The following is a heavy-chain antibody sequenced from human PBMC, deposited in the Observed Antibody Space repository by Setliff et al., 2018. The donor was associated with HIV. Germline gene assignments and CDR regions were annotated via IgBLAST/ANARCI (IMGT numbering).Heavy chain of an antibody. CDR2: INHSGST. V-gene: IGHV4-34*01. J-gene: IGHJ4*02. Sequence: TLSLTCAVYGGSFSGYYWSWIRQPPGKGLEWIGEINHSGSTNYNPSLKSRVTISVDTSKNQFSLKLSSVTAADTAVYYCARGPYDFWSGYYMAVWGQGTLVTVSS. CDR1: GGSFSGYY. D-gene: IGHD3-3*01. CDR3: ARGPYDFWSGYYMAV.